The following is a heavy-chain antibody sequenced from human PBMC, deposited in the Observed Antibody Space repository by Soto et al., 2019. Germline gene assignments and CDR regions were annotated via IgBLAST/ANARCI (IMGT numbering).Heavy chain of an antibody. V-gene: IGHV3-30*03. D-gene: IGHD1-26*01. CDR1: GFTFSNYG. Sequence: QVQLVESGGGVVQPGRSLRLSCEASGFTFSNYGMHWFSSAPGKVPEWVAAISDDGDNQHDAESVKGLFSMSRDTSNNSLFMKINSLRAADTAAYYWARLSGIAGDPCAHFDLWGRGTL. J-gene: IGHJ2*01. CDR2: ISDDGDNQ. CDR3: ARLSGIAGDPCAHFDL.